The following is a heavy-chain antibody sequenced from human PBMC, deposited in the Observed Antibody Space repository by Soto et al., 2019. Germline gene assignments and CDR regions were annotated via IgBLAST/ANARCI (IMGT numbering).Heavy chain of an antibody. J-gene: IGHJ4*02. CDR3: AKVMYTWNDVAAFDS. D-gene: IGHD1-1*01. Sequence: GGSLSLSCEASRFTFSNFAMSWVRQAPGKGLEWISTIGVTAGSTYYTDSVRGRFTISRDNSKNTLYLEMNSLRAEDTALYYCAKVMYTWNDVAAFDSWGQGTMVTVYS. V-gene: IGHV3-23*01. CDR1: RFTFSNFA. CDR2: IGVTAGST.